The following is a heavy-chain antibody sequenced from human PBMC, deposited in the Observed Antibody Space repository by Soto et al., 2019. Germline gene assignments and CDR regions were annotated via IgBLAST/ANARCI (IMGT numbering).Heavy chain of an antibody. Sequence: QVQLQESGPGLVKPSETLSLTCAVSGDSISSYYCMWIRQPPGKGLESIDYLYYGRSANYNPSRKSRVTLSVETSTNECSLTLSSMTAADTAGYYCALRSMAVVPEYWGQGTLVTVSS. CDR1: GDSISSYY. J-gene: IGHJ4*02. CDR2: LYYGRSA. V-gene: IGHV4-59*01. D-gene: IGHD3-22*01. CDR3: ALRSMAVVPEY.